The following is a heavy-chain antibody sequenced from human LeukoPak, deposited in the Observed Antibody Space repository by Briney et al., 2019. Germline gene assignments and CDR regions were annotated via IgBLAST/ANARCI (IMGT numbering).Heavy chain of an antibody. D-gene: IGHD5-24*01. J-gene: IGHJ4*02. CDR2: INYSGST. CDR1: GGSISSNNYY. V-gene: IGHV4-39*01. CDR3: ARHQGKDDYNPWDY. Sequence: PSETLSLTYTVSGGSISSNNYYWGWIRQPPGKGLEWIGSINYSGSTYYNPSLKSRATISVDTSKNQFSLKLSSVTAADTAVYYCARHQGKDDYNPWDYWGQGTLVTVSS.